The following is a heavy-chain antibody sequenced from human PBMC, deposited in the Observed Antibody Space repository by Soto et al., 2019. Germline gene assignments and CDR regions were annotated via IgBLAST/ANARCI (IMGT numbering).Heavy chain of an antibody. CDR3: ARDTPGFVVVPAAYTWVGGEYFDY. Sequence: EVQLVESGGGLVQPGGSLRLSCAASGFNFSSYSMNWVRQAPGKGLEWVSYISSSSSTIYYADSVKGRFTISRDNAKNSLYLQMNSLRAEDTAVYYCARDTPGFVVVPAAYTWVGGEYFDYWGQGTLVTVSS. CDR2: ISSSSSTI. V-gene: IGHV3-48*01. CDR1: GFNFSSYS. J-gene: IGHJ4*02. D-gene: IGHD2-2*01.